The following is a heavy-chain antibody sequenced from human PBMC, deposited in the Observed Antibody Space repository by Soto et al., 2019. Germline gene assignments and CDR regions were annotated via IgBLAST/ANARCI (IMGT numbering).Heavy chain of an antibody. J-gene: IGHJ4*02. V-gene: IGHV1-18*01. CDR2: ISACNGDT. Sequence: ASVKVSCKASGYTFTSYGISWVRQAPGQGLEWMGWISACNGDTKYAEKLQGRVTMTTDTSTSTAYMELRSLRSDDTAVYYCARYSGYDLGFDYWGQGTLVTVSS. CDR3: ARYSGYDLGFDY. D-gene: IGHD5-12*01. CDR1: GYTFTSYG.